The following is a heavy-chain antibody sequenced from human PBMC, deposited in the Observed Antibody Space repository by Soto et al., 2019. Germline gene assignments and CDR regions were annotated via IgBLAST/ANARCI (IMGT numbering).Heavy chain of an antibody. J-gene: IGHJ3*02. V-gene: IGHV1-2*04. CDR1: GYTLTGYY. D-gene: IGHD6-19*01. Sequence: ASVKVSCKASGYTLTGYYMHWVRQAPGQGLEWMGWINPNSGGTNYAQKFQGWVTMTRDTSISTAYMELSRLRSDDTAVYYCARDQGAYSSGWYRGHDAFDIWGQGTMVTVSS. CDR3: ARDQGAYSSGWYRGHDAFDI. CDR2: INPNSGGT.